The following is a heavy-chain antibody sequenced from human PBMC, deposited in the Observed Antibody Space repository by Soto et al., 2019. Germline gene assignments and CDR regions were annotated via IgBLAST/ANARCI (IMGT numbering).Heavy chain of an antibody. V-gene: IGHV3-23*01. J-gene: IGHJ1*01. D-gene: IGHD3-22*01. Sequence: AGGSLRRSCASSGFTFSSYAMSWVRQAPGKGLEWVSAISGSGGSTYYADSVKGRFTISRDNSKNTLYLQMNSLRAEDTAVYYCAKAIWYYYDSSGYPGYFQHWGQGTLVTVSS. CDR2: ISGSGGST. CDR3: AKAIWYYYDSSGYPGYFQH. CDR1: GFTFSSYA.